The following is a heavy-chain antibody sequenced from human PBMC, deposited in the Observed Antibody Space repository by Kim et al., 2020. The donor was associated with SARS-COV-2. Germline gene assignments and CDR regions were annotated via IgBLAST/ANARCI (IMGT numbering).Heavy chain of an antibody. CDR3: ARAEI. J-gene: IGHJ4*02. CDR2: INPDGSDK. CDR1: GFIFSSQW. V-gene: IGHV3-7*01. Sequence: GGSLRLSCEASGFIFSSQWMSWVHQAPGKGLEWVANINPDGSDKSYVDSVKGRFTISRDNGKNSLYLQMDSLRAEDTAVYYCARAEIWGQGALVTVSS.